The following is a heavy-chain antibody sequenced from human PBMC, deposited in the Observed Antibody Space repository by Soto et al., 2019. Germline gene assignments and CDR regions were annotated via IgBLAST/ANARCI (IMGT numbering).Heavy chain of an antibody. CDR3: ATQGLPNYYDYGMDV. Sequence: QVQLVQSGAEVKKPGSSVKVSCKASGGTFSSYTISWVRQAPGQGLEWMGGIIPIFGTANYAQKFQGRVTITADESTSTGYMELSSLRSEDTAVYYCATQGLPNYYDYGMDVWGQGTTVTVSS. CDR2: IIPIFGTA. J-gene: IGHJ6*02. CDR1: GGTFSSYT. V-gene: IGHV1-69*12. D-gene: IGHD5-18*01.